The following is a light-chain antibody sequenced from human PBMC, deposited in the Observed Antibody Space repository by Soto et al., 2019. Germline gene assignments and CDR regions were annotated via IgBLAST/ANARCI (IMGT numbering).Light chain of an antibody. CDR2: GAS. CDR1: QSVRSSY. V-gene: IGKV3-20*01. Sequence: DNVLTQSPGTLSLSPGEGVTLSCRASQSVRSSYVAWYQQKPGQAPRLLIYGASSRATGIPDRFSGGGSGTDFTLTISRLEPEDFAVYYCQQYGSPLLTFGGGTKVEIK. CDR3: QQYGSPLLT. J-gene: IGKJ4*01.